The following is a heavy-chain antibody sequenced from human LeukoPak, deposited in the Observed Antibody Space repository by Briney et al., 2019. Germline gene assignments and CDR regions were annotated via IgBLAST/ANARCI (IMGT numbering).Heavy chain of an antibody. CDR1: GFTFSSYG. CDR3: AKGRIAVATVDY. CDR2: IRYDGSNK. J-gene: IGHJ4*02. V-gene: IGHV3-30*02. D-gene: IGHD6-19*01. Sequence: GGSLRLSCAASGFTFSSYGMHWARQAPGKGLEWVAFIRYDGSNKYYADSVKGRFTISRDNSKNTLYLQMNSLRAEDTAVYYCAKGRIAVATVDYWGQGTLVTVSS.